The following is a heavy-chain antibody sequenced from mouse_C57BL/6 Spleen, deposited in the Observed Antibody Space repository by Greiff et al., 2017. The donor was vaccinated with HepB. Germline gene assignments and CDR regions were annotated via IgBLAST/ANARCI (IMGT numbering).Heavy chain of an antibody. V-gene: IGHV5-9-1*02. CDR2: ISSGGDYI. D-gene: IGHD1-1*01. Sequence: EVKLVESGEDLVKPGGSLKLSCAASGFTFSSYAMSWVRQTPEKRLEWVAYISSGGDYIYYADTVKGRFTISRDNARNTLYLQMSSLKSEDTAMYYCTRDRTTVVVPYAMDYWGQGTSVTVSS. CDR3: TRDRTTVVVPYAMDY. CDR1: GFTFSSYA. J-gene: IGHJ4*01.